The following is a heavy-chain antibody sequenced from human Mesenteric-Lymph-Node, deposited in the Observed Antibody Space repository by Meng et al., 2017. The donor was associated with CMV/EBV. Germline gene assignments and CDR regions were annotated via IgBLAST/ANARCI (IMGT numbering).Heavy chain of an antibody. CDR2: MNPNSGNT. CDR3: ATPAIAAAGTGFDY. D-gene: IGHD6-13*01. J-gene: IGHJ4*02. CDR1: GYSFTSHD. Sequence: ASVKVSCKTSGYSFTSHDINWVRQATGQGLEWMGWMNPNSGNTGYAQKFQGRVTMTRNTSISTAYMELSSLRSEDTAVYYCATPAIAAAGTGFDYWGQGTLVTVSS. V-gene: IGHV1-8*01.